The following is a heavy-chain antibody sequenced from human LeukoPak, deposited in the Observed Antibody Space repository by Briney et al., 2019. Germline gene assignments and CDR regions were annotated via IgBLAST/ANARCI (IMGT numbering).Heavy chain of an antibody. J-gene: IGHJ5*02. D-gene: IGHD6-6*01. CDR1: GYTFTSYG. Sequence: VASAKVSCKASGYTFTSYGISWVRQAPGQGLEWMGWISAYNGNTNYAQKLQGRVTMTTDTSTSTAYMELRSLRSDDTAVYYCARDRAARPYWLDPWGQGTLVTVSS. CDR3: ARDRAARPYWLDP. CDR2: ISAYNGNT. V-gene: IGHV1-18*01.